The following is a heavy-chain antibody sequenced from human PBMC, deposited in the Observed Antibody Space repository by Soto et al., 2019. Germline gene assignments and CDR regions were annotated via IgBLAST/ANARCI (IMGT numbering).Heavy chain of an antibody. CDR2: ISYDGSKK. J-gene: IGHJ4*02. CDR1: GFTFSSYG. Sequence: VGSLRLSCAASGFTFSSYGMHWVRQAPGKGLEWVAVISYDGSKKYYADSVKGRFTISRDNSKNTLYLQMNSLRVEDTAVYYCAKGGPFSIAAAGTQWGQGTLVTVSS. CDR3: AKGGPFSIAAAGTQ. V-gene: IGHV3-30*18. D-gene: IGHD6-13*01.